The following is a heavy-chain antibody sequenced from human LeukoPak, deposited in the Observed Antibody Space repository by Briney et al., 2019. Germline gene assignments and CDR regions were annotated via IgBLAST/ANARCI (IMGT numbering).Heavy chain of an antibody. CDR1: GYTFTGYY. Sequence: GASVKDSCKASGYTFTGYYMHWVRQAPGQGLEWMGWINPNSGGTNYAQKFQGRVTMTRDTSISTAYMELSRLRSDDTAVYYCARGGPYIAAAGRLPMDVWGQGTTVTVSS. CDR2: INPNSGGT. V-gene: IGHV1-2*02. CDR3: ARGGPYIAAAGRLPMDV. D-gene: IGHD6-13*01. J-gene: IGHJ6*02.